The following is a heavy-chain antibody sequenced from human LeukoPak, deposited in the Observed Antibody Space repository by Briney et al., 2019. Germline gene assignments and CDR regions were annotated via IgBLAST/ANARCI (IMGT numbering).Heavy chain of an antibody. D-gene: IGHD6-19*01. V-gene: IGHV3-66*02. Sequence: GGSLRLSCEASGISVNVSYLSWVRQAPGRGLEWVSVIYNSGRTFYADSVKGRFTISRDSAKNTLYLQMNSLRAEDTAVYYCATRHPPTGWYERYFDLWGRGTLVTVSA. CDR1: GISVNVSY. CDR2: IYNSGRT. J-gene: IGHJ2*01. CDR3: ATRHPPTGWYERYFDL.